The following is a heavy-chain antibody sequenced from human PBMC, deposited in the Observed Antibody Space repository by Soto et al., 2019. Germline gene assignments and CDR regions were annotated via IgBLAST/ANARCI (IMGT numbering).Heavy chain of an antibody. J-gene: IGHJ3*01. CDR1: GYTFTSYD. CDR2: MNPNSGHT. D-gene: IGHD3-10*01. Sequence: QVQLVQSGAEVKKPGASVKVSCKASGYTFTSYDINWVRQATGQGLEWMGWMNPNSGHTGYAQKFQGRVTMTRNTSISPAYMELSSLRSEDTAVYYCARGSNYYASGEDAFDVWGQGTMVTVSS. CDR3: ARGSNYYASGEDAFDV. V-gene: IGHV1-8*01.